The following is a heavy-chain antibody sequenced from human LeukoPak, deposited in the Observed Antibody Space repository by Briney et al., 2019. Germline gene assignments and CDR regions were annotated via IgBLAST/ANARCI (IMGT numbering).Heavy chain of an antibody. V-gene: IGHV1-8*03. J-gene: IGHJ3*02. CDR1: GNTFTGYY. CDR3: ARRLGLRWDLQAFDI. D-gene: IGHD4-23*01. CDR2: MNPNSYNT. Sequence: ASVKVSCKASGNTFTGYYMHWVRQAPGQGLEWMGWMNPNSYNTGYAQKFQGRVTITRNTSISTAYMELSSLRSEDTAVYYCARRLGLRWDLQAFDIWGQGTMVTVSS.